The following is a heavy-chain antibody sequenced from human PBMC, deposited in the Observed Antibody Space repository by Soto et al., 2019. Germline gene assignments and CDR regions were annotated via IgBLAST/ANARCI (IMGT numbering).Heavy chain of an antibody. Sequence: SETLSLTCADYGGSFSGYYWSWLRQPPGKGLEWIGEINHSGSTNYNPSLKSRVTISVDTSKNQFSLKLSSVTAADTAVYYCARGIGGGYDLSSVVIAVAGIFDYWGQGTLVTVSS. J-gene: IGHJ4*02. CDR2: INHSGST. CDR1: GGSFSGYY. V-gene: IGHV4-34*01. CDR3: ARGIGGGYDLSSVVIAVAGIFDY. D-gene: IGHD6-19*01.